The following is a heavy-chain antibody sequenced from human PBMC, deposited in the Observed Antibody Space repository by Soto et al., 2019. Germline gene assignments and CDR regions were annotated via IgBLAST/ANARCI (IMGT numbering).Heavy chain of an antibody. CDR2: IIPIFGTA. D-gene: IGHD1-26*01. Sequence: QVQLVQSGAEVKKPGSSVKVSCKASGGTFSSYAISWVRQAPGQGLEWMGGIIPIFGTANYAQKFQGRVTITXXEXTXXAYMELSSLRSEDTAVYYCALTPSRIVGATRGVDYWGQGTLVTFSS. V-gene: IGHV1-69*05. CDR3: ALTPSRIVGATRGVDY. J-gene: IGHJ4*02. CDR1: GGTFSSYA.